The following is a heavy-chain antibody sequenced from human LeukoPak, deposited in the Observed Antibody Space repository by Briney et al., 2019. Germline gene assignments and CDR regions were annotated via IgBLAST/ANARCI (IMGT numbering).Heavy chain of an antibody. CDR1: GGSFSGYY. D-gene: IGHD3-22*01. CDR3: ARGPVVDYFDGSGYYYFDS. CDR2: INHSGST. J-gene: IGHJ4*02. Sequence: PSETLSLTCAVFGGSFSGYYWTWIRQPPGKGLEWIGEINHSGSTNYNPSLKSRVTISVDTSKHQFSLRLNSVTAADTAVYYCARGPVVDYFDGSGYYYFDSWGQGTRSPSPQ. V-gene: IGHV4-34*01.